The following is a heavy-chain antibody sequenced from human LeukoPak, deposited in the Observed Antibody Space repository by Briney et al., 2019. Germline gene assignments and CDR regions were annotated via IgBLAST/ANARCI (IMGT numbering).Heavy chain of an antibody. Sequence: PSETLSLTCAVYGGSFSGYYWSWIRQPPGKGLEWIGEINHSGSTNYNPSLKSRVTISVDTSKNQFSRKLSSVTAADTAVYYCARVGYDFWSGYCDYWGQGTLVTVSS. CDR2: INHSGST. CDR3: ARVGYDFWSGYCDY. D-gene: IGHD3-3*01. J-gene: IGHJ4*02. CDR1: GGSFSGYY. V-gene: IGHV4-34*01.